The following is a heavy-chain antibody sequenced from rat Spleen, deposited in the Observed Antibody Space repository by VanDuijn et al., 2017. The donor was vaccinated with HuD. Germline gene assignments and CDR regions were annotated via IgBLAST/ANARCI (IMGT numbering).Heavy chain of an antibody. D-gene: IGHD1-4*01. Sequence: EVQLVESGGGLVQPGRSMKLSCAASGFTFSSFPMAWVRQAPRKGLEWVATISSSGGSTYYRDSVKGRFTISRDNAKSTLYLQMNSLRSEDTATYYCVREAGLPFHYFDYWGQGVMVTVSS. J-gene: IGHJ2*01. CDR1: GFTFSSFP. CDR2: ISSSGGST. V-gene: IGHV5-46*01. CDR3: VREAGLPFHYFDY.